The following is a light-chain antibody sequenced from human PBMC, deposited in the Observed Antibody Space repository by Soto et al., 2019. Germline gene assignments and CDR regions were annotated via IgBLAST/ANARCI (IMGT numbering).Light chain of an antibody. J-gene: IGKJ1*01. Sequence: DIEMTQSPSSLSASVGDRVTITCRASQDISKFLAWYQQKPGQVPKLLIYYTSILESGVPSRFSGSGTGTDFILTISSLQPEDVANYYCQNYKDAPWTFGQRTKVESK. CDR3: QNYKDAPWT. CDR1: QDISKF. V-gene: IGKV1-27*01. CDR2: YTS.